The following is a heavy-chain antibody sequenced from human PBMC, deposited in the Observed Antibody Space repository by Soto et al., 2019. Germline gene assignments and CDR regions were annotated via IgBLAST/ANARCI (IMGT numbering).Heavy chain of an antibody. V-gene: IGHV3-7*01. J-gene: IGHJ3*02. CDR2: IKQDGSEK. Sequence: GGSLRLSCAASGFTFSSYWMSWVRQAPGKGLEWVANIKQDGSEKYYVDSVKGRFTISRDNAKNSLYLQMNSLRAEDTAVYYCAGCGAPTGDPGHHGFDIWGQGTMVTVSS. CDR3: AGCGAPTGDPGHHGFDI. CDR1: GFTFSSYW. D-gene: IGHD7-27*01.